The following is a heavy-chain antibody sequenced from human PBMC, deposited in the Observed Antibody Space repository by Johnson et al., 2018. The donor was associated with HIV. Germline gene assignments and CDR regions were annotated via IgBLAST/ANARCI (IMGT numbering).Heavy chain of an antibody. Sequence: GGVLIQPGESLRLSCEASGFTVNNNYMNWVRQTPGKGLEWVSVIYTGGSTYYADSVKGRFTISRDNSKNTLFLQMNSLRAEDTAVYYCARGHSPDAFDIWGQGTIVTVSS. CDR3: ARGHSPDAFDI. D-gene: IGHD6-13*01. V-gene: IGHV3-53*01. CDR1: GFTVNNNY. J-gene: IGHJ3*02. CDR2: IYTGGST.